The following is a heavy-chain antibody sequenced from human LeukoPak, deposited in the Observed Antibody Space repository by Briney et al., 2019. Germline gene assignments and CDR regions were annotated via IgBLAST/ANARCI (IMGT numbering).Heavy chain of an antibody. D-gene: IGHD1-26*01. Sequence: PGGSLRLSCAASGFTFSSYEMNWSRQAPGKGLEWVSYISSSGSTIYYADSVKGRFTISRDNAKNSLYLQMNSLRAEDTAVYYCARGASGSYELWFDPWGQGTLVTVSS. CDR3: ARGASGSYELWFDP. V-gene: IGHV3-48*03. CDR1: GFTFSSYE. CDR2: ISSSGSTI. J-gene: IGHJ5*02.